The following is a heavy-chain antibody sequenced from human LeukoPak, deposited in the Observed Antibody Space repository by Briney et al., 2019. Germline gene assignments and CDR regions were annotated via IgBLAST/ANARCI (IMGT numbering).Heavy chain of an antibody. D-gene: IGHD3-10*01. CDR3: VRLMTSGDAFDI. J-gene: IGHJ3*02. V-gene: IGHV1-46*01. CDR1: GYTFTTYY. CDR2: INPSGGST. Sequence: ALVKVSCKATGYTFTTYYIHWVRQAPGQGLEWMGIINPSGGSTSYAQKFQGRVTMTRDTSTSTVYMELSSLRSEDTAVYYCVRLMTSGDAFDIWGQGTMVTVSS.